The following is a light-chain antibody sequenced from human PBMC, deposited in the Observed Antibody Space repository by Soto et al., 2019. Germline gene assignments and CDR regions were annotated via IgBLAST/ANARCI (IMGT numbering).Light chain of an antibody. J-gene: IGKJ4*01. Sequence: EIVMTQSPATLSVSPGERATLSCRASQSVSSNLDWYQQKPGQAPRLLIYGASTRAAGMPARFSGSGSGTEFTLTISSRQSEDFAVYYCQQYNNWPPRTFGEGTKVEIK. CDR3: QQYNNWPPRT. CDR1: QSVSSN. V-gene: IGKV3-15*01. CDR2: GAS.